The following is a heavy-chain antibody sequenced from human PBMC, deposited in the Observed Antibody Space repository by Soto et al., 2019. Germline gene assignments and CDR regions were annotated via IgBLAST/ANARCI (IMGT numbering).Heavy chain of an antibody. Sequence: PGGSLRLSCAACRVSFSSYGMHWVRKGPGKGLEWVAVMSYDGSNKYYADSVKGRFTISRDNSKNTLYLQMNSLRAEDTAVYYCAKDRIAALNVGGMDVWGQGTTVTVSS. J-gene: IGHJ6*02. V-gene: IGHV3-30*18. CDR1: RVSFSSYG. CDR3: AKDRIAALNVGGMDV. CDR2: MSYDGSNK. D-gene: IGHD6-13*01.